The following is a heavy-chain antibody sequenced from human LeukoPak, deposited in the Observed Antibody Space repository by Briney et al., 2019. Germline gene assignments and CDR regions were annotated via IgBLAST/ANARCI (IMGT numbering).Heavy chain of an antibody. J-gene: IGHJ3*02. Sequence: PGGSLRLSCAASGFTFSSYVMSWIRQAPGKGLEWVSYISSSGSTIYYADSVKGRFTISRGNAKNSLYLQMNSLRAEDTAVYYCARDWGGLNAFDIWGQGTMVTVSS. CDR3: ARDWGGLNAFDI. V-gene: IGHV3-11*01. CDR2: ISSSGSTI. D-gene: IGHD3-16*01. CDR1: GFTFSSYV.